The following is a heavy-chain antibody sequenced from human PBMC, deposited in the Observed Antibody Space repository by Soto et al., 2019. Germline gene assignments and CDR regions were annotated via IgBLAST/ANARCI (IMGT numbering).Heavy chain of an antibody. CDR1: GGSISSGDYY. CDR3: ARKNRLNYYDSRGYLWFDL. D-gene: IGHD3-22*01. Sequence: SETLSLTCTVSGGSISSGDYYWSWIRQPPGKGLEWIGYIYYSGSTYYNPSLKSRVTISVDTSKNQFSLKLSSVTAADTAVYYCARKNRLNYYDSRGYLWFDLWGQGTLVTVSS. J-gene: IGHJ5*02. V-gene: IGHV4-30-4*01. CDR2: IYYSGST.